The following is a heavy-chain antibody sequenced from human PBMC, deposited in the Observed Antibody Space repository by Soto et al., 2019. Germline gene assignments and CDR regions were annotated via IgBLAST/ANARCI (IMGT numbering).Heavy chain of an antibody. D-gene: IGHD3-3*01. V-gene: IGHV4-39*01. J-gene: IGHJ6*02. CDR3: ARHRGARYDFWRGLNYYGMDV. CDR2: IYYSGST. Sequence: SETLSLTCTVSGGSISSSSYYWGWIRQPPGKGLEWIGSIYYSGSTYYNPSLKSRVTISVDTSKNQFSLKLSSVTAADTAVYYCARHRGARYDFWRGLNYYGMDVWGQGTTVTVSS. CDR1: GGSISSSSYY.